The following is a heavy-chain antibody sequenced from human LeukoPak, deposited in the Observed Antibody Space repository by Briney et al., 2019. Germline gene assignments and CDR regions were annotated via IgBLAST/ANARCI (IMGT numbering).Heavy chain of an antibody. CDR2: ISGSGVST. CDR3: ARDLGYCTNGICHTRFDY. D-gene: IGHD2-8*01. J-gene: IGHJ4*02. CDR1: GFIFSSYA. V-gene: IGHV3-23*01. Sequence: GGSLRLSCAASGFIFSSYAMSWVRQAPGKGLEWVSAISGSGVSTYYADSVKGRFTISRDNSKNTLYLQMNSLRAEDTAVYYCARDLGYCTNGICHTRFDYWGQGTLVAVSS.